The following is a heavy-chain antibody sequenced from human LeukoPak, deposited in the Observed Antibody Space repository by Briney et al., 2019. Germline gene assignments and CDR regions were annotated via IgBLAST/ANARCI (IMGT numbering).Heavy chain of an antibody. V-gene: IGHV4-59*08. D-gene: IGHD2-2*01. J-gene: IGHJ6*02. CDR3: ARVCGDIVVVPAATDYYYYYGMDV. CDR1: GGTISSYY. Sequence: NASETLSLTCTGSGGTISSYYWSWIRQAPGKGLEWIGYIYYGGSTNYNPSLESRVTISVDTSRNQFYLKLSSVTAADTAVYYCARVCGDIVVVPAATDYYYYYGMDVWGQGTMVTVSS. CDR2: IYYGGST.